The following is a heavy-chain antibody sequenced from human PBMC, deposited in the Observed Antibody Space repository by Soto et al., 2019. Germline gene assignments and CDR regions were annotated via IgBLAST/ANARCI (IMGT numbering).Heavy chain of an antibody. D-gene: IGHD2-15*01. CDR1: GDSISSYY. CDR3: ARGHLGITTTGTWYDFDY. V-gene: IGHV4-59*01. CDR2: IYYSGRT. Sequence: NRSETLSLTCTVSGDSISSYYWTWIRQPPGKGLEYIGYIYYSGRTYYNPSLKSRVTISVDTSKNQFSLKLSSVTAADTAVYYCARGHLGITTTGTWYDFDYWGQGTLVTVSS. J-gene: IGHJ4*02.